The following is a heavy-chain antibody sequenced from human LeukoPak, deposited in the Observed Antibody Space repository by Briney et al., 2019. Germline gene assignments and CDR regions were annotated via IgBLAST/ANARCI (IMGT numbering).Heavy chain of an antibody. CDR3: ARGPTGYDFWGGYYRAGFDY. CDR1: GFTFSSYS. Sequence: GGSLRLSCAASGFTFSSYSMNWVRQAPGKGLEWVSYISSSSSTIYYADSVKGRFTVSRDNAKNSLYLQMNSLRDEDTAVYYCARGPTGYDFWGGYYRAGFDYWGQGTLVTVSS. J-gene: IGHJ4*02. V-gene: IGHV3-48*02. CDR2: ISSSSSTI. D-gene: IGHD3-3*01.